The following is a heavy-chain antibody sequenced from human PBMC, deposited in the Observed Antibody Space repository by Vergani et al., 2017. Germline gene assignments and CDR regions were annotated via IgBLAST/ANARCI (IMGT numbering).Heavy chain of an antibody. CDR1: GFTFSSYG. D-gene: IGHD4-17*01. Sequence: QVQLVESGGGVVQPGRSLRLSCAASGFTFSSYGMHWVRQAPGKGLEWVAGISYDGSNKYYADSVKGRFNISRDNSKNTLYLQMNSLRAEDTAVYYCANLYGDPDAFDIWGQGTMVTVSS. CDR3: ANLYGDPDAFDI. V-gene: IGHV3-30*18. CDR2: ISYDGSNK. J-gene: IGHJ3*02.